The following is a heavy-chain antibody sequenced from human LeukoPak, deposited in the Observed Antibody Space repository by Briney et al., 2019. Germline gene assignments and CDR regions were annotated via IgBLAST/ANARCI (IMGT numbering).Heavy chain of an antibody. D-gene: IGHD3-10*01. Sequence: ASVKVSCKVTGYILTEISMHWVRQAPGKGLEWMGGFDPENGETIYAQKIQGRVTMTEDTSTATAYMELSSLRSEDTAVYYCATPLPLAPGIISKAIGSDPWGKGPWSPSLQ. CDR2: FDPENGET. V-gene: IGHV1-24*01. CDR1: GYILTEIS. CDR3: ATPLPLAPGIISKAIGSDP. J-gene: IGHJ5*02.